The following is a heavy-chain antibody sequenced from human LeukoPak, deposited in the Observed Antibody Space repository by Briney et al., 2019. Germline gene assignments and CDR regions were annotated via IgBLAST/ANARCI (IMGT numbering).Heavy chain of an antibody. V-gene: IGHV3-23*01. J-gene: IGHJ4*02. CDR3: AKDRPNYYDSSGHYYRRDGDY. CDR1: GFTFSSYA. CDR2: VSGSGGYT. D-gene: IGHD3-22*01. Sequence: GGSLRLSCAASGFTFSSYAMSWVRQAPGKGLEWVSSVSGSGGYTYYAGSVKGRFTISRDNSKNTLYLQMNSLRAEDTAIYYCAKDRPNYYDSSGHYYRRDGDYWGQGTLVTVSP.